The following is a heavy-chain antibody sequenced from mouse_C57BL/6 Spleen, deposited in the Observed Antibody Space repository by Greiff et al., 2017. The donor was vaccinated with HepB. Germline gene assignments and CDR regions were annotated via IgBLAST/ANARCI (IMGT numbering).Heavy chain of an antibody. D-gene: IGHD2-1*01. V-gene: IGHV1-64*01. CDR2: IHPNSGVT. J-gene: IGHJ1*03. CDR1: GYTFTSSW. CDR3: ARGGIYSGNYVGYFDV. Sequence: QVQLQQPGAELVKPGASVKLSCKASGYTFTSSWMHWVKQRPGQGLEWIGMIHPNSGVTNYNDKFKSKATLPVDKSSSTAYMQLSSLTSEESAVYYCARGGIYSGNYVGYFDVWGTGTTVTVSS.